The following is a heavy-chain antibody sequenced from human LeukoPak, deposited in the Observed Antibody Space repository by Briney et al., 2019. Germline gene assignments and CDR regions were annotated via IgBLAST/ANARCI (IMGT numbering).Heavy chain of an antibody. CDR3: ASRIAAADYYFDY. V-gene: IGHV4-39*01. CDR1: GGSISSGGYY. D-gene: IGHD6-13*01. Sequence: SETLSLTCTVSGGSISSGGYYWSWIRQHPGKGLEWIGSIYYSGSTYYNPSLKSRVTISVDTSKNQFSLKLSSVTAADTAVYYCASRIAAADYYFDYWGQGPLVTVSS. CDR2: IYYSGST. J-gene: IGHJ4*02.